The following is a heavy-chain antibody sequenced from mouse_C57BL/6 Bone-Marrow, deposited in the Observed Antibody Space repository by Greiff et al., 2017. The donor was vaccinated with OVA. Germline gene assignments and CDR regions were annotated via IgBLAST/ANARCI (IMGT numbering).Heavy chain of an antibody. J-gene: IGHJ1*03. D-gene: IGHD1-1*01. CDR3: ARSGDHGSCYVGYFDV. V-gene: IGHV1-85*01. Sequence: VQLQESGPELVKPGASVKLSCKASGYTFTSYDINWVKQRPGQGLEWIGWIYPSDGSTTYNEKFKGKATLSVDTASSTAYMELHSLTAKDSAVYFCARSGDHGSCYVGYFDVWGTGTTVTVSS. CDR2: IYPSDGST. CDR1: GYTFTSYD.